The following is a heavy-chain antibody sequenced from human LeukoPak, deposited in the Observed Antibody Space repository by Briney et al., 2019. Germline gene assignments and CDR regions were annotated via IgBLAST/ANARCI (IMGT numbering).Heavy chain of an antibody. CDR2: ISYHGSDK. Sequence: GGSLRLSCVASGFPFSSFGMHWVRQAPGKGLEWVAVISYHGSDKYYPDSVKGRFTISRDNAKNSLYLQMNSLRAEDTAVYYCARGKYYYDSTGYYPGGDYWGQGTLVTVSS. CDR3: ARGKYYYDSTGYYPGGDY. CDR1: GFPFSSFG. D-gene: IGHD3-22*01. V-gene: IGHV3-30*03. J-gene: IGHJ4*02.